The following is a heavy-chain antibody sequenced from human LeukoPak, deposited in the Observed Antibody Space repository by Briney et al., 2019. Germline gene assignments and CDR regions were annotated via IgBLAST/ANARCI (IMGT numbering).Heavy chain of an antibody. CDR3: ARDTLEYSSSVSTYYHYGMDV. V-gene: IGHV1-69*01. D-gene: IGHD6-6*01. Sequence: ASVKVSCKASGGTFSSYAISWVRQAPGQGLEWMGGIIPIFGTANYAQKFQGRVTITADESTSTAYMELSSLRSEDTAVYYCARDTLEYSSSVSTYYHYGMDVWGQGTTVTVSS. CDR2: IIPIFGTA. CDR1: GGTFSSYA. J-gene: IGHJ6*02.